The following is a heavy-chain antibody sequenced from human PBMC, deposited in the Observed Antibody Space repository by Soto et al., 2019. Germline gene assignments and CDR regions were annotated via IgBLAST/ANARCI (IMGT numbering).Heavy chain of an antibody. D-gene: IGHD2-21*02. CDR1: RFSFNSYG. CDR2: IWYDGSNK. V-gene: IGHV3-33*01. J-gene: IGHJ4*01. Sequence: GLACASCRFSFNSYGVHLVRQTQGKELEWVAVIWYDGSNKYYADSVKGRFTISRDNSKNTLYLQMNSLRAEDTAVYYFVRVRAKEVTGILRSVLGFWGHG. CDR3: VRVRAKEVTGILRSVLGF.